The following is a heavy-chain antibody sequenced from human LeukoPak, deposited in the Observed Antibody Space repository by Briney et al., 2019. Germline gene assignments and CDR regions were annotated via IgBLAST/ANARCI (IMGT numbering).Heavy chain of an antibody. Sequence: SGGSLSLSCAPSGFSFSLYCMLWVRHAPGGGVVWVSRMNSDGSSTSNADSVKGRFTISRDNAKNTLYLQLNSLRAEDTAVYYCARSEYAFDYWGQGTLVTVSS. CDR2: MNSDGSST. CDR3: ARSEYAFDY. J-gene: IGHJ4*02. D-gene: IGHD2-2*01. CDR1: GFSFSLYC. V-gene: IGHV3-74*01.